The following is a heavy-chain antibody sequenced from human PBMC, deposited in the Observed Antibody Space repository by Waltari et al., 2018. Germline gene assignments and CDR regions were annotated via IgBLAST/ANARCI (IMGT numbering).Heavy chain of an antibody. V-gene: IGHV1-69*08. J-gene: IGHJ6*02. CDR3: ARGRIVGATTYYYYGMDV. D-gene: IGHD1-26*01. Sequence: QVQLVQSGAEGKTPGSSVKVSCQDSGGRFRSYAISWVRQAPGQGLEWMGRIIPIFGTANYAQKSQGRVTITADKSTSTAYMELSSLRSEDTAVYYCARGRIVGATTYYYYGMDVWGQGTTVTVSS. CDR1: GGRFRSYA. CDR2: IIPIFGTA.